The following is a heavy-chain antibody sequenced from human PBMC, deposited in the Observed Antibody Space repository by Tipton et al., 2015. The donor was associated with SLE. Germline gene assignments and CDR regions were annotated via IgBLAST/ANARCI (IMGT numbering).Heavy chain of an antibody. D-gene: IGHD2-21*01. CDR3: ARAQSNIKHIVATGYYYGMDV. J-gene: IGHJ6*02. CDR2: MNPNSGNT. V-gene: IGHV1-8*01. Sequence: QLVQSGAEVKKPGASVKVSCKASGYTLTSYDINWVRQATGQGLEWMGWMNPNSGNTGYAQKFQGRVTMTRNTSISTAYMELSSLRSEDTAVYYWARAQSNIKHIVATGYYYGMDVWGQGP. CDR1: GYTLTSYD.